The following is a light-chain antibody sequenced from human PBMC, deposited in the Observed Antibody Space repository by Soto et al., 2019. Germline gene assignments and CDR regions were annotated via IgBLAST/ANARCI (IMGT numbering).Light chain of an antibody. J-gene: IGKJ1*01. CDR1: QSVSSSY. CDR2: GAS. V-gene: IGKV3-20*01. Sequence: EIVLTQSPGTLSLSPGERATLSCRASQSVSSSYLAWYQQKPGQAPRLLIYGASSRATGIPDRFSGSGSGTDCTLTISRLAPEDFAVYYCQQYGSSPRTFGQGTKVEIK. CDR3: QQYGSSPRT.